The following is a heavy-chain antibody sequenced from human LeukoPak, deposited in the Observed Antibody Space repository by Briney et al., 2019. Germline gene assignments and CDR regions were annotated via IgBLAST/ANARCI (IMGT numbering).Heavy chain of an antibody. D-gene: IGHD4-17*01. Sequence: GGSLRLSCAASGFSFSSFAMNWVRQAPGKGLEWVSTIGGSGGNIYYADSVKGRFTISRDNPKNTLYLQMNSLRAEDTAVYYCARTRYGDYWGQGTLVTVSS. CDR1: GFSFSSFA. J-gene: IGHJ4*02. V-gene: IGHV3-23*01. CDR3: ARTRYGDY. CDR2: IGGSGGNI.